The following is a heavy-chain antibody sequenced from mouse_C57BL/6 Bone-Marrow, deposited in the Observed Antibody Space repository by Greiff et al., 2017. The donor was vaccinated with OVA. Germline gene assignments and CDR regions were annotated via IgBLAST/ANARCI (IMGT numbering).Heavy chain of an antibody. J-gene: IGHJ4*01. D-gene: IGHD2-5*01. V-gene: IGHV1-15*01. CDR3: TRGYSNYYAMDD. Sequence: QVQLQQSGAELVRPGASVTLSCKASGYTFTDYEMHWVKQTPVHGLEWIGAIDPETGGTAYNQKFKGKAILTADKSSRTAYMELRSLTSEDSAVYYCTRGYSNYYAMDDWGQGTSVTVSS. CDR1: GYTFTDYE. CDR2: IDPETGGT.